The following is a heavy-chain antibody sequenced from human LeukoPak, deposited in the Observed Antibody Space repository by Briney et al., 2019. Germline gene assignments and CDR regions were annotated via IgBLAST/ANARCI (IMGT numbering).Heavy chain of an antibody. D-gene: IGHD2-2*01. CDR3: TTVGCSSTSCYSLYYYYMDV. CDR2: IKSKTDGGTT. V-gene: IGHV3-15*01. CDR1: GFTFSNAW. Sequence: GGSLRLSCAASGFTFSNAWMSWVRQAPGKGLEWVGRIKSKTDGGTTDYAAPVKGRFTISRDDSKNTLYLQMNSLKTEDTAVYYCTTVGCSSTSCYSLYYYYMDVWGKGTTVTVSS. J-gene: IGHJ6*03.